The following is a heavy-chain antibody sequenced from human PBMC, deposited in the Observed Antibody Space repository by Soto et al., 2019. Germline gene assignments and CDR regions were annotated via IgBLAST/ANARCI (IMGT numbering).Heavy chain of an antibody. V-gene: IGHV1-46*01. CDR2: INPRGGST. Sequence: GASVKVSCKSSGYSFTKFFMNWVRQAPGQGLEWMGKINPRGGSTNYAQKFQGRVTMTRDTSTSTVYMELSSLRSEDTAVYYCASWSGSYLDAFDIWG. D-gene: IGHD1-26*01. J-gene: IGHJ3*02. CDR3: ASWSGSYLDAFDI. CDR1: GYSFTKFF.